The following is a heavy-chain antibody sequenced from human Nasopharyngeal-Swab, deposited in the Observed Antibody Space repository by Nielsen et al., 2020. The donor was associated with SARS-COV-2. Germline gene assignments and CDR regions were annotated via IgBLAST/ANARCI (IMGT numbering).Heavy chain of an antibody. CDR2: IRTGANGGTT. J-gene: IGHJ4*02. D-gene: IGHD5-18*01. CDR3: TAQERYGYGFLYFDY. V-gene: IGHV3-49*04. CDR1: GFNLGDYA. Sequence: GGSLRLSCTGSGFNLGDYALSWVRQAPGKGLEWIAFIRTGANGGTTEYAASVAGRFTVSRDDSKTIAYLQMNSLRIEDTAVYYCTAQERYGYGFLYFDYWGRGTLVSVSS.